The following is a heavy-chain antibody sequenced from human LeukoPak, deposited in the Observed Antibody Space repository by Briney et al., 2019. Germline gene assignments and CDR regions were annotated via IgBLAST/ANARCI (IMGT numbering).Heavy chain of an antibody. CDR2: IWYDGSNK. CDR1: GFTFSSYG. CDR3: ARVPWGSGYFDY. V-gene: IGHV3-33*01. Sequence: GRSLRLSCAASGFTFSSYGMHWVRQAPGKGLEWVAVIWYDGSNKYYADSVKGRFTISRDNSKNTLYLQMNSLRAEDTAIYYCARVPWGSGYFDYWGQETLVTVSS. J-gene: IGHJ4*02. D-gene: IGHD7-27*01.